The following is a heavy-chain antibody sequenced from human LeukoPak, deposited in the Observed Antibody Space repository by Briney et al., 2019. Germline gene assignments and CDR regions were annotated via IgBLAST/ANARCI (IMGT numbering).Heavy chain of an antibody. CDR2: INSDGSST. CDR3: ARGPVVVPATYYYYGMDV. CDR1: GFTFSSYW. Sequence: GGSLRLSCAASGFTFSSYWMHWVRQAPGKGLVWVSRINSDGSSTSYADSVKGRFTISRDNAKNTLYLQMNSLRAEDTAVYYCARGPVVVPATYYYYGMDVWGQGTTVTVSS. D-gene: IGHD2-2*01. V-gene: IGHV3-74*01. J-gene: IGHJ6*02.